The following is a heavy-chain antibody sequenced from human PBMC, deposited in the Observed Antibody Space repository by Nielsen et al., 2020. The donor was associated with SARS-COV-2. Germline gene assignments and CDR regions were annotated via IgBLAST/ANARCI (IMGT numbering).Heavy chain of an antibody. J-gene: IGHJ3*02. CDR3: ARGLQQQLVLTDAFDI. Sequence: ASVKVSCKASGYTFLSYGMSWVRQAPGQGLEWMGWISAYNGNRKYAEKFDGRVTMTTDTSTSTAYMNLRSLRSDDTAVYYCARGLQQQLVLTDAFDIWGQGTMVTVSS. V-gene: IGHV1-18*04. CDR2: ISAYNGNR. D-gene: IGHD6-13*01. CDR1: GYTFLSYG.